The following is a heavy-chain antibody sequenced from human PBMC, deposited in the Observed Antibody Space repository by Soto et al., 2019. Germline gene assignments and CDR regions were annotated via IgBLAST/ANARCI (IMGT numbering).Heavy chain of an antibody. D-gene: IGHD4-17*01. CDR3: ARDASATDAVDFDY. V-gene: IGHV1-3*01. J-gene: IGHJ4*02. CDR2: INAGNGNT. CDR1: GYTFTSYA. Sequence: ASVKVSCKASGYTFTSYAMHWVRQAPGQRLEWMGWINAGNGNTKYSQKFQGRVTITRDTSASTAYMELSSLRSEDTAVYYCARDASATDAVDFDYVGQSTLVTVSS.